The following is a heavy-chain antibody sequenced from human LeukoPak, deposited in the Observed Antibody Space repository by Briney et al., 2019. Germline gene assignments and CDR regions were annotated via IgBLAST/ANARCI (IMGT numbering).Heavy chain of an antibody. D-gene: IGHD3-16*01. J-gene: IGHJ4*02. Sequence: SETLSLTCTVSGGSIGNHYWSWIRQSPGKGLEWIGYVLYSGKTNYTPSLKSRITISIDTSKNQFSLKLTSVAAADTAVYYCVRLVCGLGPSFDYWGQGTLVTVSS. CDR1: GGSIGNHY. CDR3: VRLVCGLGPSFDY. V-gene: IGHV4-59*08. CDR2: VLYSGKT.